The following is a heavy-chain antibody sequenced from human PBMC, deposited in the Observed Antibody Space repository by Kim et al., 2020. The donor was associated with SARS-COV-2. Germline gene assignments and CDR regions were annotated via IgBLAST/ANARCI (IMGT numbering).Heavy chain of an antibody. V-gene: IGHV4-39*01. D-gene: IGHD3-16*01. J-gene: IGHJ4*02. Sequence: YFHPSLKSSVTISVDTSKKQFSLKLTSVTAADTAVYYCARRSRGDGSPGYWGQGTLVTVSS. CDR3: ARRSRGDGSPGY.